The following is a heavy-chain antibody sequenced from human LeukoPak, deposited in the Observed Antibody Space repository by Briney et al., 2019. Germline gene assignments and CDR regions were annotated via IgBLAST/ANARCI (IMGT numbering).Heavy chain of an antibody. CDR2: ISSSSSYI. Sequence: PGGSLRLSCAASGFTFSSYSMNWVRQAPGKGLEWVSSISSSSSYIYYADSVKGRFTFSRDNAKNSLYLQMNSLRAEDTAVYYCARHLSGVTGYTYGRGIDYWGQGTLVTVSS. CDR1: GFTFSSYS. D-gene: IGHD5-18*01. V-gene: IGHV3-21*01. CDR3: ARHLSGVTGYTYGRGIDY. J-gene: IGHJ4*02.